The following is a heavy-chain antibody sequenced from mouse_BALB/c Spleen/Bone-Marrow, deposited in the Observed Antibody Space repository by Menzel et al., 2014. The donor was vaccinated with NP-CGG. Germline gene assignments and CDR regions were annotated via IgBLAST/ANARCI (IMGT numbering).Heavy chain of an antibody. Sequence: QVQLQQSGSVLVRPGASVKLSCKASGYTFTSSWMHWAKQRPGQGLEWIGEIHPNSGNTNYNEKFKGKATLTVDTSSSTAYVDLRSLTSEDSAVYYCARGGYGNYYFDYWGQGTTLTVSS. CDR3: ARGGYGNYYFDY. CDR1: GYTFTSSW. D-gene: IGHD2-1*01. V-gene: IGHV1S130*01. CDR2: IHPNSGNT. J-gene: IGHJ2*01.